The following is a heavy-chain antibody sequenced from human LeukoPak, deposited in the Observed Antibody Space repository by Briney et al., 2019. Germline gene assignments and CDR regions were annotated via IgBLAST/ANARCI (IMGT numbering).Heavy chain of an antibody. CDR3: ARGGGYDFYYYYMDV. CDR1: GFIFSRYG. D-gene: IGHD5-12*01. CDR2: IYYSGST. J-gene: IGHJ6*03. Sequence: GSLRLSCAASGFIFSRYGMSWIRQPPGKGLEWIGYIYYSGSTNYNPSLKSRVTISVDTSKNQFSLKLSSVTAADTAVYYCARGGGYDFYYYYMDVWGKGTTVTISS. V-gene: IGHV4-59*01.